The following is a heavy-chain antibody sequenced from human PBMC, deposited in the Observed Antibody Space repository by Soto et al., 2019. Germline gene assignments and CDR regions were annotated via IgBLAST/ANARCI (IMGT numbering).Heavy chain of an antibody. CDR2: ITPSNGST. CDR1: GYTFTTYY. V-gene: IGHV1-46*01. Sequence: ASVKVSCKASGYTFTTYYMHWLRQARGQGLEWMGIITPSNGSTRYEQKFQDRVTMTTDTSTSTAYMELRSLRSDDTAVYYCARVINVYLRDYYYYMDVWGKGTTVTVSS. CDR3: ARVINVYLRDYYYYMDV. J-gene: IGHJ6*03.